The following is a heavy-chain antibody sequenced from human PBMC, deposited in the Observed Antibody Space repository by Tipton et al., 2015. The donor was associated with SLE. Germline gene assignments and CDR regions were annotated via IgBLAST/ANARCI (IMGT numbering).Heavy chain of an antibody. Sequence: TLSLTCAVSGYSISSGYYWGWIRQPPGKGLEWIGSIYHSGSTYYNPSLKSRVTISGDTPKNHFSLKLSSVTAADTAVYYCARPVAGTVYYFDYWGQGTLVTVSS. J-gene: IGHJ4*02. CDR2: IYHSGST. CDR1: GYSISSGYY. V-gene: IGHV4-38-2*01. D-gene: IGHD6-19*01. CDR3: ARPVAGTVYYFDY.